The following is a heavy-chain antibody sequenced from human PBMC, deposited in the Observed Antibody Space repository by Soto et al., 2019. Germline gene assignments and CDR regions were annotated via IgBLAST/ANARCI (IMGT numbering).Heavy chain of an antibody. CDR3: ARKERGLDV. CDR2: IYPGDSDT. Sequence: GESLKISCKGSGYSFSTYWIGWVRQMPGKGLEWMGIIYPGDSDTRYSPSFQGQVTISADKSITTAYLQWSSLKASDNATYYCARKERGLDVWGQGTTVTVSS. CDR1: GYSFSTYW. V-gene: IGHV5-51*01. J-gene: IGHJ6*02.